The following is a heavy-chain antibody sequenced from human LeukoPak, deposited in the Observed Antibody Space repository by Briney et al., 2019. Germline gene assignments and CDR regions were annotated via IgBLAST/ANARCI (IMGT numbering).Heavy chain of an antibody. D-gene: IGHD6-19*01. CDR2: IDPSDSYT. J-gene: IGHJ4*02. CDR1: GYSFPTYW. Sequence: GESLQISCKGSGYSFPTYWISWVRQMPGKGLEWMGRIDPSDSYTNYSPSFQGHVTISADKSISTAYLQWSSLKASDTAMYYCASGSGWTLGYWGQGTLVTVSS. V-gene: IGHV5-10-1*01. CDR3: ASGSGWTLGY.